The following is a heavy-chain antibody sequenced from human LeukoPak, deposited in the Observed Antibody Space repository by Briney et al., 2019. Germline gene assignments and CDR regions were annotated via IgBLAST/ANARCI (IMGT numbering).Heavy chain of an antibody. V-gene: IGHV1-18*01. J-gene: IGHJ6*03. D-gene: IGHD3-10*01. CDR2: INPYNGNT. Sequence: ASVKVSCKASGYIFTSYGISWVRQAPGQGLEWMGWINPYNGNTKYAQKFQGRVTMTTDTSTNTAYMELRSLRSDDTAVYYCARGSRESLLWFGEGPYYYYYMDVWGKGTTVTISS. CDR1: GYIFTSYG. CDR3: ARGSRESLLWFGEGPYYYYYMDV.